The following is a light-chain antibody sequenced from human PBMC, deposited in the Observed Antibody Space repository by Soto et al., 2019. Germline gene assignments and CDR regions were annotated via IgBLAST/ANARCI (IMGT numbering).Light chain of an antibody. V-gene: IGKV3-20*01. CDR2: GAS. CDR1: QSVSSSY. Sequence: EIVLTQSPGTLSLSPGERATLSCRASQSVSSSYLAWYQQKPGQAPRLLIYGASSRATGIPDRFSGSGSGTDFTFTISRLEPEDFAVYYCQQYGSSSTFGQGTKVDIK. CDR3: QQYGSSST. J-gene: IGKJ1*01.